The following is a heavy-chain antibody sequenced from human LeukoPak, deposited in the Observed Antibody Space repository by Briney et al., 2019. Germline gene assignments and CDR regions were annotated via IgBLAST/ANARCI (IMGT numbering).Heavy chain of an antibody. D-gene: IGHD6-19*01. J-gene: IGHJ4*02. CDR2: FTISGDVE. V-gene: IGHV3-23*01. CDR1: GFTFAASA. Sequence: QPGGCLRLSCAASGFTFAASALAWVRQAPGKGLEWVSTFTISGDVEKYSDSVRGRFTISRDNSKNTVYLQMNSLRAEDTALYYCAKVIRYSGWPLDYWGQGTLVTVSS. CDR3: AKVIRYSGWPLDY.